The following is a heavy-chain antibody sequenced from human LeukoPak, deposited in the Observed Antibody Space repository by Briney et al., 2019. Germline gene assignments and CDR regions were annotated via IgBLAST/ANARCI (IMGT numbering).Heavy chain of an antibody. CDR3: ARDLVGATTFDY. V-gene: IGHV1-2*02. D-gene: IGHD1-26*01. CDR1: GYTFTGYY. J-gene: IGHJ4*02. CDR2: INPNSGGT. Sequence: ASVTVSCKASGYTFTGYYTHWVRQAPGQGLEWMGWINPNSGGTNYAQKFQGRVTMTRDTSISTAYIELSRLRSDDTAVYYCARDLVGATTFDYWGQGTMVTVSS.